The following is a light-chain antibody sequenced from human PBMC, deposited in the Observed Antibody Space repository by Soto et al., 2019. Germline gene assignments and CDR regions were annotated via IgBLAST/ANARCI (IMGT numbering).Light chain of an antibody. CDR3: QQFGSSPLT. V-gene: IGKV3-20*01. CDR1: QSVRSSY. J-gene: IGKJ4*01. Sequence: EILLTQSPGTLSLSPGERATLSCRASQSVRSSYLAWYQQKHGQAPRLLIYGASSRATGIPDRFIGSGSGTDFTLTINRLEPEDFAVYYCQQFGSSPLTFGGGTKVDIK. CDR2: GAS.